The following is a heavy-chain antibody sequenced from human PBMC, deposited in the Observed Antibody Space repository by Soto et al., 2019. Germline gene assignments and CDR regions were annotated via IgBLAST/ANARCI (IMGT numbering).Heavy chain of an antibody. CDR3: ARATPGGGIAAADNYFDY. CDR2: IYHSGST. CDR1: GGSISSGGYS. J-gene: IGHJ4*02. Sequence: SETLSLTCAVSGGSISSGGYSWSWIRQPPGKGLEWIGYIYHSGSTYYNPSLKSRVTISVDRSENQFSLKLSSVTAADTAVYYCARATPGGGIAAADNYFDYWGQGTLVTVSS. V-gene: IGHV4-30-2*01. D-gene: IGHD6-13*01.